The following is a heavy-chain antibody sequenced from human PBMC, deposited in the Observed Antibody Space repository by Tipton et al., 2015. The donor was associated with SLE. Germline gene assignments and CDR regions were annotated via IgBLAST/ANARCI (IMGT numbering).Heavy chain of an antibody. CDR1: GFTFNTNA. CDR2: IWYDGSNK. Sequence: SLRLSCAASGFTFNTNAMHWVRQAPGKGLEWVAVIWYDGSNKYYADSVKGRSTISRDNSKNTLYLQMNSLRAEDTAVYYGAKEGWGSNQERGWIDPWGQGTLVTVSS. D-gene: IGHD6-13*01. J-gene: IGHJ5*02. CDR3: AKEGWGSNQERGWIDP. V-gene: IGHV3-33*06.